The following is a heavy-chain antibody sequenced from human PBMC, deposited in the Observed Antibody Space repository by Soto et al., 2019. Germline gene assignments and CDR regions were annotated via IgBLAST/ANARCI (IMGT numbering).Heavy chain of an antibody. Sequence: QVQLVESGGDVVQPGRSLRLSCAASGFTFSNYGMHWARQAPGKGLEWVAAILYDGSNKYYADSVKGRFTISRDNSKNTLYLQMNSLRAADTAVYYCAGGNYYFDYCGQGTLVTVSS. CDR1: GFTFSNYG. V-gene: IGHV3-33*01. D-gene: IGHD1-26*01. CDR2: ILYDGSNK. CDR3: AGGNYYFDY. J-gene: IGHJ4*02.